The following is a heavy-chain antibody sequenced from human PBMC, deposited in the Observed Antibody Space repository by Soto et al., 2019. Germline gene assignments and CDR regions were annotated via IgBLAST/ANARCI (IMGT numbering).Heavy chain of an antibody. CDR1: GFTFSSYG. V-gene: IGHV3-33*01. CDR3: ARERYNWNDRYMDYYYYYGMDV. CDR2: IWYDGSNK. J-gene: IGHJ6*02. Sequence: QVQLVESGGGVVQPGRSLRLSCAASGFTFSSYGMHWVRQAPGKGLEWVAVIWYDGSNKYYADFVKGRFTISRDNSKNTLYLQMNSLRAEDTAVYYCARERYNWNDRYMDYYYYYGMDVWGQGTTVTVSS. D-gene: IGHD1-20*01.